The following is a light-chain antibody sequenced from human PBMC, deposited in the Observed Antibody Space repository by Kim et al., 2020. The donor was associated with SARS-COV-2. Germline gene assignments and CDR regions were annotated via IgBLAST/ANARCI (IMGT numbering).Light chain of an antibody. J-gene: IGLJ1*01. V-gene: IGLV1-47*02. CDR3: AAWDDSLSGYV. Sequence: ELTQPPSASGTPGQRVTISCSGSSSNIGSNYVYWYQQLPGTAPKLLIYSNNQRPSGVPDRFAGSKSGTSASLAISGLRSEDEADYYCAAWDDSLSGYVFGTGTKVTVL. CDR1: SSNIGSNY. CDR2: SNN.